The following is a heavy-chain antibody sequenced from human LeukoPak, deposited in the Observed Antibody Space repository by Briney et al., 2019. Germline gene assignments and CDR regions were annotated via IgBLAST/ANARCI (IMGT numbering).Heavy chain of an antibody. J-gene: IGHJ6*02. CDR3: AREIFDFFAGMDV. CDR1: GFTFSSYS. Sequence: GGSLRLSCAASGFTFSSYSMNWVRQAPGKGLEWVSSISSSSSYIYYADSVEGRFTISRDNAKNSLYLQMNSLRAEDTAVYYCAREIFDFFAGMDVWGQGTTVTVSS. CDR2: ISSSSSYI. V-gene: IGHV3-21*01. D-gene: IGHD3-3*01.